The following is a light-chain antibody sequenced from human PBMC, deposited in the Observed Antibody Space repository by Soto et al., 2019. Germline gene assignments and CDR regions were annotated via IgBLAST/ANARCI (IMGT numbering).Light chain of an antibody. CDR3: QSYGRSLSGSRV. CDR2: DNS. V-gene: IGLV1-40*01. J-gene: IGLJ1*01. CDR1: SSNIGAGYD. Sequence: QSVLTHPPSVSGAPGQRVSISCTGSSSNIGAGYDVHWYQQLPGTAPKLLIYDNSNRPSRVPDRLSGSNSGTSASLATTGLQAEDETDYYCQSYGRSLSGSRVFGTGTKVTVL.